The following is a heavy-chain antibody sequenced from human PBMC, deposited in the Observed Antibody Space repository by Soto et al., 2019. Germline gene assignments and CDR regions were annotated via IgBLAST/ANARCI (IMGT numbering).Heavy chain of an antibody. Sequence: GRPLRISCAASGFTFSDYVMNWVRQTPGKGLEWVSAISSNGGSTYYADSVKGRFTISRDNFKYTLYLQMNSLIAEDTAVYYCSKDVNDILTNFDYWGQGTLVTVSS. V-gene: IGHV3-23*01. CDR2: ISSNGGST. CDR1: GFTFSDYV. J-gene: IGHJ4*02. CDR3: SKDVNDILTNFDY. D-gene: IGHD3-9*01.